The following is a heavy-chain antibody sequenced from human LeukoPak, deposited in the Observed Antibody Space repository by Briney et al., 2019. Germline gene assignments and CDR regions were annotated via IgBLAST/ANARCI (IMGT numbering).Heavy chain of an antibody. CDR1: GFTFTNAW. CDR2: IKQDGSEK. Sequence: PGGSLRLSCAASGFTFTNAWMSWARQAPGKGLEWVANIKQDGSEKYYVDSVKGRFTISRDNAKNSLYLQMNSLRAEDTAIYYCATYRQVLLPFESWGQGTLVTVSS. V-gene: IGHV3-7*03. CDR3: ATYRQVLLPFES. D-gene: IGHD2-8*02. J-gene: IGHJ4*02.